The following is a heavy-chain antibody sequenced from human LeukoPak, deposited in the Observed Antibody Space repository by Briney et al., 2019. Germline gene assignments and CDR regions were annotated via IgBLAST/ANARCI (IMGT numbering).Heavy chain of an antibody. CDR3: AKITIHDSSPYIDS. Sequence: GGSLRLSCAASGFTFNSYGMHWVRQAPGKGLEWVAYIRYDGSDEDYAGSVKGRFTISRDRSRSTLYLQMTNLRVEDTAMYYCAKITIHDSSPYIDSWGQGTLVTVSS. CDR2: IRYDGSDE. CDR1: GFTFNSYG. D-gene: IGHD3-22*01. V-gene: IGHV3-30*02. J-gene: IGHJ4*02.